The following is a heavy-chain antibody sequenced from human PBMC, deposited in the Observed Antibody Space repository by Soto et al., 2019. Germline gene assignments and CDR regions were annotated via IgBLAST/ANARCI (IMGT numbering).Heavy chain of an antibody. D-gene: IGHD2-2*01. CDR1: GGSISSFS. CDR2: IYHSGST. V-gene: IGHV4-59*12. Sequence: SETLCLTCTVAGGSISSFSWSWIRQPPGKGLEWIGYIYHSGSTNYNPSLKSRVTISVDRSKNQFSLKLSSVTAADTAVYYCARVPDRWGQGTLVTVSS. J-gene: IGHJ5*02. CDR3: ARVPDR.